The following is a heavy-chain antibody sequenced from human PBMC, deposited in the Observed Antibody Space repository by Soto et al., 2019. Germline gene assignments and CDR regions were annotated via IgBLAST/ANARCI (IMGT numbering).Heavy chain of an antibody. V-gene: IGHV4-39*01. CDR2: IYYSGST. D-gene: IGHD6-19*01. Sequence: MSLTCTVSGGSISSSSYYWGWIRQPPGKGLEWIGSIYYSGSTYYNPSLKSRVTISVDTSKNQFSLKLSSVTAADTAVYYCARNMGWSSCWDGSGYYYGMAVWGQGTTVTVYS. J-gene: IGHJ6*02. CDR3: ARNMGWSSCWDGSGYYYGMAV. CDR1: GGSISSSSYY.